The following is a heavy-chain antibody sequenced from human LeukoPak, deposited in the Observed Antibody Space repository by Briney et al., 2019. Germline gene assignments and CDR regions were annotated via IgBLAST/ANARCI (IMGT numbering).Heavy chain of an antibody. CDR1: GGSISSSSYY. V-gene: IGHV4-39*01. CDR3: AGEDYDFLSPYYFDY. D-gene: IGHD3-3*01. J-gene: IGHJ4*02. Sequence: SETLSLTCTVSGGSISSSSYYWGWIRQPPGKGLEWIGSIYYSGSTYYNPSLKSRVTISVDTSKNQFSLKLSSVTAADTAVYYCAGEDYDFLSPYYFDYWGQGTLVTVSS. CDR2: IYYSGST.